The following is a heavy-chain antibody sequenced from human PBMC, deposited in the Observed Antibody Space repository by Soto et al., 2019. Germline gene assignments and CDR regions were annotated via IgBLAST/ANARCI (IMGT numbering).Heavy chain of an antibody. V-gene: IGHV1-58*02. CDR1: GFTFTSSA. D-gene: IGHD2-15*01. CDR2: IVVGGGNT. J-gene: IGHJ6*03. CDR3: AALKHSPYYYYMDV. Sequence: SVKVSCKASGFTFTSSAMQWVRQARGQRLEWIGWIVVGGGNTNYAQKFQERVTITRDMSTSTAYMELSSLRSEDTAVYYCAALKHSPYYYYMDVWGKGTTVTVSS.